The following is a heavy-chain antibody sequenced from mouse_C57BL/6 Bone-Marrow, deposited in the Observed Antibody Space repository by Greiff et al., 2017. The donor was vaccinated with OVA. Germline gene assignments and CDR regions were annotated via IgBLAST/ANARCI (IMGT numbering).Heavy chain of an antibody. Sequence: QVQLQQPGAELVKPGASVKMSCKASGYTFTSYWINWVKQRPGQGLEWIGDIYPGSGSTNYNEKFKSKATLTVDTSSSTAYMQLSSLTSEDSAVYYCASRDSSSAYYAMDYWGQGTSVTVSS. V-gene: IGHV1-55*01. CDR2: IYPGSGST. CDR3: ASRDSSSAYYAMDY. D-gene: IGHD1-1*01. J-gene: IGHJ4*01. CDR1: GYTFTSYW.